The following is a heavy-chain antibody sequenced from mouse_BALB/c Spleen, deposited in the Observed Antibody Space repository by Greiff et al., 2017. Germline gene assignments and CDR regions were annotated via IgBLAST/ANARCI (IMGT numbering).Heavy chain of an antibody. V-gene: IGHV5-17*02. CDR2: ISSGSSTI. J-gene: IGHJ4*01. Sequence: EVKLMESGGGLVQPGGSRKLSCAASGFTFSSFGMHWVRQAPEKGLEWVAYISSGSSTIYYADTVKGRFTISRDNPKNTLFLQMTSLRSEDTAMYYCARYPLGRGAMDYWGQGTSVTVSS. CDR3: ARYPLGRGAMDY. CDR1: GFTFSSFG.